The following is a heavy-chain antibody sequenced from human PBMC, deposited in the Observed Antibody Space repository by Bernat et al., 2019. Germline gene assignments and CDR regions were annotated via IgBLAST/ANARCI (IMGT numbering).Heavy chain of an antibody. CDR3: ARVDWGEDYPGVDS. Sequence: QVQLVESGGGVVQPGRSLRLSCAASGFTFSSYGMHWVRQAPGKGLEWVAVIWYDGSNKYYADSVKGRFTISRDNSKNTLYLQMNSLRAEDTAVYYCARVDWGEDYPGVDSWGQGTLVTVSS. D-gene: IGHD3-9*01. CDR1: GFTFSSYG. J-gene: IGHJ4*02. CDR2: IWYDGSNK. V-gene: IGHV3-33*01.